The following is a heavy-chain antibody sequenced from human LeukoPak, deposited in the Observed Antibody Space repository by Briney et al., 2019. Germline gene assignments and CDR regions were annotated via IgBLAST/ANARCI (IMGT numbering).Heavy chain of an antibody. J-gene: IGHJ4*02. V-gene: IGHV3-23*01. CDR1: GFTFSSYA. CDR2: IRGGGRRP. D-gene: IGHD6-19*01. CDR3: AKDEWLVRRFDY. Sequence: GGSLRLSCAASGFTFSSYAVSWVRQAPGRGREWVSRIRGGGRRPYYAASVKGRSPFSSDNSKTTLYLQMHSMRAEDTAVYYCAKDEWLVRRFDYWGQGTLVTVSS.